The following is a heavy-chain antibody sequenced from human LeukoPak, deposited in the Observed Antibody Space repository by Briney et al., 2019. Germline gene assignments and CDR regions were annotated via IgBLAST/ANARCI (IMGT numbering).Heavy chain of an antibody. CDR3: ATDPYDSRFFQH. CDR1: GGTFSSYA. Sequence: SSVKVSCKASGGTFSSYAISWVRQAPGQGLEWMGRIIPIFGTANYAQKFQGRVTITTDESTSTAYMELSSLRSEDTAVYYCATDPYDSRFFQHWGQGTLVTVSS. D-gene: IGHD3-3*01. J-gene: IGHJ1*01. CDR2: IIPIFGTA. V-gene: IGHV1-69*05.